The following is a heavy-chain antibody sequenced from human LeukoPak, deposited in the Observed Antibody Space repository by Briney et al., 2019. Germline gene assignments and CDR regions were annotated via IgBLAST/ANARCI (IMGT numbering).Heavy chain of an antibody. CDR1: GFTFSTFA. D-gene: IGHD2-21*02. CDR2: IFPSGGEI. CDR3: AKEAYLVTAIDY. Sequence: GGSLRLSCEASGFTFSTFAMIWVRQPPGKGLEWVSSIFPSGGEIHYADSVRGRFTISRDNSKSTLSLQMNSLRAEDTAIYYCAKEAYLVTAIDYWGQGTLVTVSS. V-gene: IGHV3-23*01. J-gene: IGHJ4*02.